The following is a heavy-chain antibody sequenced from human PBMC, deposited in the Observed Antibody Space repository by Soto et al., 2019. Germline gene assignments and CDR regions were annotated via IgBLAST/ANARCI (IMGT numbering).Heavy chain of an antibody. CDR3: ARGPWGGYYYYYMDV. CDR1: GGSFSSYY. CDR2: INHSGST. V-gene: IGHV4-34*01. Sequence: PSETLSLTCAVYGGSFSSYYWSWIRQPPGKGLEWIGEINHSGSTNYNPSLKSRVTISVDTSKNQFSLKLSSVTAADTAVYYCARGPWGGYYYYYMDVWGKGTTVTVSS. J-gene: IGHJ6*03. D-gene: IGHD2-21*01.